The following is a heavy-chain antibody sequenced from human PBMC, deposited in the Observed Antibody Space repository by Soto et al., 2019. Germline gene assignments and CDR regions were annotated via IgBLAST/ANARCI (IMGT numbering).Heavy chain of an antibody. J-gene: IGHJ4*02. CDR1: GDTFSSYA. D-gene: IGHD1-1*01. CDR3: ARVTNLGWGPLDY. V-gene: IGHV1-69*01. Sequence: QVQLVQSGAEVKKPGSSVKVSCKASGDTFSSYAISWVRQAPGQGLEWMGGIIPIFGTTNYAQKFQGRVTITADESTRTAYMELSSLRSEDTAVYYCARVTNLGWGPLDYWGQGTLVTVSS. CDR2: IIPIFGTT.